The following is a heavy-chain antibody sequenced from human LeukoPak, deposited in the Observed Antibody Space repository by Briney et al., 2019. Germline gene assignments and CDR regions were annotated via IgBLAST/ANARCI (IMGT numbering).Heavy chain of an antibody. CDR2: IIPIFGIA. CDR3: ARSGGDDYFDY. Sequence: SVKVSCKASGGTFSSYAISWVRQAPGQGLEWMGRIIPIFGIANYAQKFQGRVTITGDKPTSTAYMELSSLRSENTAVYYCARSGGDDYFDYWGQGTLVTVSS. D-gene: IGHD2-21*01. V-gene: IGHV1-69*04. J-gene: IGHJ4*02. CDR1: GGTFSSYA.